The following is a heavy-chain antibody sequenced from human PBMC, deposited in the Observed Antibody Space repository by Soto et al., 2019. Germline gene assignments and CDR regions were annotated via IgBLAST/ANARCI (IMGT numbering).Heavy chain of an antibody. D-gene: IGHD6-13*01. CDR1: GFTCSSYA. J-gene: IGHJ4*02. CDR2: ISYDGSNK. V-gene: IGHV3-30-3*01. CDR3: ARDVTSIAAAGCIDY. Sequence: PGGSLRLSCAASGFTCSSYAMHWVRQAPGKGLEWVAVISYDGSNKYYADSVKGRFTISRDNSKNTLYLQMNSLRAEDTAVYYCARDVTSIAAAGCIDYWGQGTLVTVSS.